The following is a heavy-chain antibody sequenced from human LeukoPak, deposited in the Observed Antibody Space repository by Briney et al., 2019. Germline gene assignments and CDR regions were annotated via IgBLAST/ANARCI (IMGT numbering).Heavy chain of an antibody. CDR1: GFTFSSYA. J-gene: IGHJ4*02. Sequence: GGSLRLSCAASGFTFSSYAMSWVRQAPGKGLEWVSAISGSGGSTYYADSVKGRFTISRDNSKNTLYLQMNSLRAEGTAVYYCANKDYGDYFDYWGQGTLVTVSS. CDR2: ISGSGGST. CDR3: ANKDYGDYFDY. V-gene: IGHV3-23*01. D-gene: IGHD4-17*01.